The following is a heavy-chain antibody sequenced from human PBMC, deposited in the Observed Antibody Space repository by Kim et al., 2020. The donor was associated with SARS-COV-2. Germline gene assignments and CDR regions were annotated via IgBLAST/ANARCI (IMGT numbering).Heavy chain of an antibody. Sequence: GGSLRLSCAASGFTFSNAWMSWVRQAPGKGLEWVGRIKSKTDGGTTDYAAPVKGRFTISRDDSKNTLYLQMNSLKTEDTAVYYCTAQWLIGVARGLYYYYGMDVWGQGTTVTVSS. D-gene: IGHD6-19*01. V-gene: IGHV3-15*01. CDR2: IKSKTDGGTT. CDR1: GFTFSNAW. CDR3: TAQWLIGVARGLYYYYGMDV. J-gene: IGHJ6*02.